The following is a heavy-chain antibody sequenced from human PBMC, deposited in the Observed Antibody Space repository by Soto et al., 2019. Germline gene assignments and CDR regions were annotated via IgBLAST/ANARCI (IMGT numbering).Heavy chain of an antibody. Sequence: ETLSLTCTVSGGSISSYYWSWIRQPPGKGLEWMGIISPGDSHTKYSPSLQGQVTISADKSISTAYLQWSSLKASDTAMYYCARRLTGSYGQIDYWGPGTLVTVSS. V-gene: IGHV5-51*01. D-gene: IGHD1-26*01. CDR1: GGSISSYY. CDR2: ISPGDSHT. CDR3: ARRLTGSYGQIDY. J-gene: IGHJ4*02.